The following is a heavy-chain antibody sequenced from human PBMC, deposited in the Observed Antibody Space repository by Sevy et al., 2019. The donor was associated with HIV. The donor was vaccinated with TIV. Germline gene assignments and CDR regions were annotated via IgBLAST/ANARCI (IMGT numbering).Heavy chain of an antibody. CDR3: ARKHQYSDFGPHFFDY. D-gene: IGHD3-3*01. Sequence: SETLSLTCSVSGASISRSYWWTWVRQSPGKGLEWIGEVYHSGTTNYNPSLTSRVSISVDTSKNQFSLKLTSVTAADTAIYFCARKHQYSDFGPHFFDYWGQRTLVTVSS. CDR2: VYHSGTT. J-gene: IGHJ4*02. CDR1: GASISRSYW. V-gene: IGHV4-4*02.